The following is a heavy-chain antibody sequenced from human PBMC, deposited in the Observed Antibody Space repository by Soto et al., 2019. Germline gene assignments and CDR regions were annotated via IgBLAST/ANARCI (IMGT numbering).Heavy chain of an antibody. J-gene: IGHJ6*02. Sequence: QVQVVESGGGVVQPGRSLRLSCTVSGFTFSGHAMHWVRQAPGKGLEWVAQIWYDGSNKYYADSVKGRFTISRDNSKNILYVQMDSLRVDDTAVYYCARDGQSLAPYALDVWGQGTSVTGSS. CDR2: IWYDGSNK. CDR3: ARDGQSLAPYALDV. V-gene: IGHV3-33*01. CDR1: GFTFSGHA. D-gene: IGHD6-19*01.